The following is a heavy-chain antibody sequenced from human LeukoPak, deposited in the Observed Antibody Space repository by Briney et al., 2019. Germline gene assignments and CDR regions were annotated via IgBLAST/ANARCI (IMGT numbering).Heavy chain of an antibody. CDR1: GFTFINAW. CDR2: IKAKAHGGTI. J-gene: IGHJ4*02. CDR3: TTDGVGVEGATYDN. V-gene: IGHV3-15*01. D-gene: IGHD1-26*01. Sequence: GGSLRLSCAASGFTFINAWMACVRQAPGKALEWVGRIKAKAHGGTIEYAAPVKGRFTISRDDSKNTLYLRMNSLKTEDTAVYYCTTDGVGVEGATYDNWGQGTLVSVSS.